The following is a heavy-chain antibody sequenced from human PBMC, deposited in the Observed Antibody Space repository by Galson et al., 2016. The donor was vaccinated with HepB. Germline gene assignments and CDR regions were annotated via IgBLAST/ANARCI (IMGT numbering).Heavy chain of an antibody. V-gene: IGHV3-23*01. Sequence: SLRLSCAASGFNFRNFAMSWVRQAAGKGLEWVASVNNGGNPYYADSVEGRFTISRDNSKSTLYLQMNGLRAEDTAVYYCAKDPQWTTSSRGAFDVWGQGTMLTVFS. CDR3: AKDPQWTTSSRGAFDV. J-gene: IGHJ3*01. D-gene: IGHD6-6*01. CDR1: GFNFRNFA. CDR2: VNNGGNP.